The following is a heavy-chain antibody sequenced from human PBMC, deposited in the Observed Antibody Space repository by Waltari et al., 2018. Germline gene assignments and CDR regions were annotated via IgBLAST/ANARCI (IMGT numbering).Heavy chain of an antibody. CDR2: IDPEDGET. CDR1: GNTFMAYF. V-gene: IGHV1-69-2*01. D-gene: IGHD3-10*01. J-gene: IGHJ4*02. Sequence: EVELVQSGAEVEKPGATVKIYCKASGNTFMAYFMPWVQQAPGKGLEWMGRIDPEDGETVYSEKFQGRVTITADTSTDTAYMELSSLTSGDTAVYYCAPLPGGSGQTFDYWGQGTLVTVSS. CDR3: APLPGGSGQTFDY.